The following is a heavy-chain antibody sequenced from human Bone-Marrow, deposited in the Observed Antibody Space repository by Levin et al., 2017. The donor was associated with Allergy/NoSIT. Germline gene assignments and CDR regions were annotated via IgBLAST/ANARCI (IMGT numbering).Heavy chain of an antibody. J-gene: IGHJ4*02. CDR2: ISYNGKT. V-gene: IGHV4-30-4*01. Sequence: SETLSLTCTVSGGSINSDDFSWNWIRQSPGKGLEYIGYISYNGKTYYNPFFKSRFFISVDTSKNQFSLKLTYVTAADTGVYFCVRGTVGPTFFPHYFDSWGQGSLVSVSS. D-gene: IGHD1-26*01. CDR3: VRGTVGPTFFPHYFDS. CDR1: GGSINSDDFS.